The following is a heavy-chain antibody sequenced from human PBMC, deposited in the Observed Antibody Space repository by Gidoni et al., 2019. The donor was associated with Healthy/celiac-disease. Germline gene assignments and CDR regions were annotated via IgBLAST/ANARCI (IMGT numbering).Heavy chain of an antibody. CDR1: GGSISSSSYY. D-gene: IGHD5-12*01. CDR3: ARLEKMATTLDY. J-gene: IGHJ4*02. V-gene: IGHV4-39*01. CDR2: SYYSGST. Sequence: QLQLQESGPGLVKPSETLSLTCTVSGGSISSSSYYWGWIRQPPGKGLEWIGSSYYSGSTYYNPSLKSRVTISVDTSKNQFSLKLSSVTAADTAVYYCARLEKMATTLDYWGQGTLVTVSS.